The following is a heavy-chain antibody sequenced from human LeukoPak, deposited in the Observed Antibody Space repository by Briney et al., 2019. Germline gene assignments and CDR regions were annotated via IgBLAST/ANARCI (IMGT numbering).Heavy chain of an antibody. CDR3: ARINAPVATFDY. J-gene: IGHJ4*02. Sequence: PSETLSLTCAVPGFSISSTYYGAWIRQTPGKGLEWIATITHSGNTYYISSLESRLTISLDTSKRHFSLRLTSVTAADTAVYYCARINAPVATFDYWGLGTLVAVSS. CDR1: GFSISSTYY. V-gene: IGHV4-38-2*01. CDR2: ITHSGNT. D-gene: IGHD2-21*01.